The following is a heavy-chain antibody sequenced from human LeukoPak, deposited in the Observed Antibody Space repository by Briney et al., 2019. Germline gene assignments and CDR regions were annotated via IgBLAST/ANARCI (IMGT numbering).Heavy chain of an antibody. J-gene: IGHJ4*02. Sequence: SETLSLTCTVSGGSISSSSYYWGWIRQPPGKGLEWIGSIYYSGSTYYNPSLKGRVTISVDTSKNQFSLKLSSVTAADTAVYYCARSYAIVVVPAATPDYWGQGTLVTVSS. D-gene: IGHD2-2*01. CDR3: ARSYAIVVVPAATPDY. CDR2: IYYSGST. V-gene: IGHV4-39*01. CDR1: GGSISSSSYY.